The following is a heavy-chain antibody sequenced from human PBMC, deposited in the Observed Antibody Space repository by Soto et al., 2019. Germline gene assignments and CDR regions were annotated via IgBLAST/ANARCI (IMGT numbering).Heavy chain of an antibody. CDR2: INPNSGGT. V-gene: IGHV1-2*04. CDR1: GYTFTGYC. J-gene: IGHJ6*03. CDR3: ARYLAAGYSNGYYYIDV. D-gene: IGHD6-19*01. Sequence: QVQLVQSGAEVKKPGASVKVSCKASGYTFTGYCIHWVRQAPGQGLEWMGWINPNSGGTNYAQKFQGWVTVTRDPYVSTAYMELSRLGSDDTAVDYRARYLAAGYSNGYYYIDVWGKGTTVTVAS.